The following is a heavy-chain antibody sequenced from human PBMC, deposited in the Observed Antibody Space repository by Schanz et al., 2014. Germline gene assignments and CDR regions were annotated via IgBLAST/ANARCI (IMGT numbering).Heavy chain of an antibody. CDR2: IRYDGSNK. Sequence: QVQLVESGGGVVQPGQSLRLSCAASGFTFSSFGIHWVRQAPGKGLEWVAFIRYDGSNKYYGDSVKGRFTISRDNSKNTLYLQMKSLRPDDTAVYYCAKDRLEVAENDGLDLWGQGTMVTVSS. J-gene: IGHJ3*01. V-gene: IGHV3-30*02. D-gene: IGHD6-19*01. CDR3: AKDRLEVAENDGLDL. CDR1: GFTFSSFG.